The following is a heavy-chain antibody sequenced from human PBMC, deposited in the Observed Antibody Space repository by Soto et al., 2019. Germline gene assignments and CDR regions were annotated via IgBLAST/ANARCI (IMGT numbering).Heavy chain of an antibody. CDR3: ARDRGDYDSGIFAY. D-gene: IGHD2-21*02. CDR1: GGSISSYY. V-gene: IGHV4-59*12. Sequence: PSETLSLTCTVAGGSISSYYWRWIRQPPGKGLEWIGYIYYSGSTNYNPSLKSRVTISVDRSKNQFSLKLSSVTAADTAVYYCARDRGDYDSGIFAYWGKGTLVTVSS. J-gene: IGHJ4*02. CDR2: IYYSGST.